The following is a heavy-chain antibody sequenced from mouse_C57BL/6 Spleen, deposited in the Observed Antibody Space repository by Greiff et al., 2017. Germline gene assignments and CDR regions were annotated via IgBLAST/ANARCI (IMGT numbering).Heavy chain of an antibody. J-gene: IGHJ4*01. D-gene: IGHD6-1*01. Sequence: EVKVIESGPGMVKPSQSLSLTCTVTGYSITSGYDWHWIRHFPGNKLEWMGYIRYSGSTNYNPSIKSRISITHDTSKNHFFLKLNSVTTEDTATYYCARDNPSSGDYAMDYWGQGTSVTVSS. CDR3: ARDNPSSGDYAMDY. CDR1: GYSITSGYD. V-gene: IGHV3-1*01. CDR2: IRYSGST.